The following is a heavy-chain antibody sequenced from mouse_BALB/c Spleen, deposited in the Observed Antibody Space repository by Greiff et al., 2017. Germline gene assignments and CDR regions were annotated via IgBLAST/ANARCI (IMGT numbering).Heavy chain of an antibody. D-gene: IGHD1-1*01. CDR2: INPYNGDT. Sequence: EVQLQQSGPELVKPGASVKISCKASGYSFTGYFMNWVMQSHGKSLEWIGRINPYNGDTFYNQKFKGKATLTVDKSSSTAHMELRSLASEDSAVYYCARDGSLFDYWGQGTTLTVSS. J-gene: IGHJ2*01. CDR1: GYSFTGYF. CDR3: ARDGSLFDY. V-gene: IGHV1-20*02.